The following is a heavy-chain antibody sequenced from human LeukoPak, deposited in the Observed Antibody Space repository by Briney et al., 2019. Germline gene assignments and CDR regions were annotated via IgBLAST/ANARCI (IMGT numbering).Heavy chain of an antibody. J-gene: IGHJ4*02. V-gene: IGHV3-74*01. CDR2: INGAGSSI. Sequence: PGGSLRLSCAASGFTFSSYWMHWVRQTPGKGLVWVSRINGAGSSISYADSVKGRVTISRDNAKNTLYLQMNNLGAEDTAVYYCARGGDYKNDYWGQGTLVTVSS. CDR1: GFTFSSYW. CDR3: ARGGDYKNDY. D-gene: IGHD4-17*01.